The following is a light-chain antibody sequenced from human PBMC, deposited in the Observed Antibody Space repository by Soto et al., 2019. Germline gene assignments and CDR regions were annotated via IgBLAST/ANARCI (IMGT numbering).Light chain of an antibody. CDR3: QQSYSALLLT. CDR2: AAS. J-gene: IGKJ4*01. Sequence: DIQMTQSPCSLSASVGDRVTITCRASQSISSYLNWYQQKPGKAPKLLIYAASSLQSGVPSRFSGSGSGTDFTLTISSLQPEDFATYYCQQSYSALLLTFGGGTKVDI. V-gene: IGKV1-39*01. CDR1: QSISSY.